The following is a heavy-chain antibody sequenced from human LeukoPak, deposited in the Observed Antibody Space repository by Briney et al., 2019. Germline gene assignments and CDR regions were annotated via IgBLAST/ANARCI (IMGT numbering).Heavy chain of an antibody. J-gene: IGHJ4*02. Sequence: SETLSLTCTVSGGSISSYYWSWIRQPAGKGLEWIGRIYTSGSTNYNPSLKSRVTMSVDTSKNQFSLKLSSVTAADTAVYYCARDQTYYDFWSGVLYFDYWGQGTLVTVSS. D-gene: IGHD3-3*01. V-gene: IGHV4-4*07. CDR2: IYTSGST. CDR1: GGSISSYY. CDR3: ARDQTYYDFWSGVLYFDY.